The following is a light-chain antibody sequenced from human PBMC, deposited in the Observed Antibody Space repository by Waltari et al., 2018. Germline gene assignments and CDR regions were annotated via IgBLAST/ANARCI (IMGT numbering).Light chain of an antibody. CDR3: HQYNNWPPYT. CDR2: GAS. Sequence: EVVMTQSPATLSVSPGERATLSCRARQNVNSNLAWYQQKPGQAPRLLIYGASPTATGIPARFSGSGSGTEFTLTISSLQSEDFAVYYCHQYNNWPPYTFGQGTKLEIK. V-gene: IGKV3-15*01. CDR1: QNVNSN. J-gene: IGKJ2*01.